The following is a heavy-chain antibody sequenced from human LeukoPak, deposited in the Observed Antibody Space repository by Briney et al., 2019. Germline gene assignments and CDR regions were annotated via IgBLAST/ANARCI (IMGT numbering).Heavy chain of an antibody. CDR2: IYYSGST. CDR3: ARGPDLMFYYYYYMDV. Sequence: KPSETLSLTCTVSGGSISSYYWSWIRQPPGKGLEWIGYIYYSGSTNYNPSLKSRVTISVDTSKNQFSLKLSSVTAADTAVYYCARGPDLMFYYYYYMDVWGKGTTVTVSS. CDR1: GGSISSYY. V-gene: IGHV4-59*01. J-gene: IGHJ6*03. D-gene: IGHD3-3*01.